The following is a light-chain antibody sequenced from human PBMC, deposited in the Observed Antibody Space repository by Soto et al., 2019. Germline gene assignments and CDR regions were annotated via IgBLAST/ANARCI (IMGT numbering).Light chain of an antibody. CDR2: AVS. CDR3: CSYAGSSTYV. CDR1: SSDIGSYNH. Sequence: QSVLTQPASVSGSPGQSITISCSGTSSDIGSYNHVAWYQQFPGKSPKLMIYAVSDRPSGVSDRFSGSKSGITASLTISGLQTEDEADYYCCSYAGSSTYVFGTGTKVTVL. J-gene: IGLJ1*01. V-gene: IGLV2-23*02.